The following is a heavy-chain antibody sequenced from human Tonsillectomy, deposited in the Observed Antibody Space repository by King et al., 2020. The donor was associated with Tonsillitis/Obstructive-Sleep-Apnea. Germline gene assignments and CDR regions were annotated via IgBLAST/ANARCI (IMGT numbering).Heavy chain of an antibody. J-gene: IGHJ3*01. V-gene: IGHV1-8*01. CDR2: MNPNSGNT. CDR1: GYTFTNYD. D-gene: IGHD3-10*01. Sequence: QLVQSGAEVKKPGASVKVSCKASGYTFTNYDINWVRQATGQGLEWMGWMNPNSGNTGYAQKFQGRVTMTRKTSISTAYMDLSRLRSENTGVYFCACGSGIFSRACDLWGQGTVGTVSS. CDR3: ACGSGIFSRACDL.